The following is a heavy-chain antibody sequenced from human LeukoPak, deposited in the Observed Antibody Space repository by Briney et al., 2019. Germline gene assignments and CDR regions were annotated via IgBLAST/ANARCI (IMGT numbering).Heavy chain of an antibody. CDR3: AKGNWRYFDY. CDR2: ISGSGGST. CDR1: GFTFSTYV. D-gene: IGHD1-1*01. J-gene: IGHJ4*02. Sequence: GGSLRLSCAASGFTFSTYVMSWVRQAPGKGLEWVSSISGSGGSTYYADSVKGRFTISRDNSKNTLYLQMNSLGADDTAVYYCAKGNWRYFDYWGQGTLVTVSS. V-gene: IGHV3-23*01.